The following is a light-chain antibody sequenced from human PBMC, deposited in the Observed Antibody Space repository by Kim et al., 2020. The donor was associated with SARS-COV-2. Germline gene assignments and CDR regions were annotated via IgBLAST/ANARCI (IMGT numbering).Light chain of an antibody. CDR3: SSYTSSSTLV. CDR2: DVS. V-gene: IGLV2-14*03. J-gene: IGLJ2*01. Sequence: GQSITISCTGTITDIGSYNYVSWYQQHPGKVPKVIISDVSNRPSGVSDRFSGSKSVNTASLTIFGLQAEDEADYYCSSYTSSSTLVFGGGTKVTVL. CDR1: ITDIGSYNY.